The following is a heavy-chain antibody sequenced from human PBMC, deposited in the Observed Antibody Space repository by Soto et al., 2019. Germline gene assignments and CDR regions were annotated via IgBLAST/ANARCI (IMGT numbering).Heavy chain of an antibody. CDR2: ISYDGSNK. CDR1: GFTFSSYA. D-gene: IGHD1-26*01. J-gene: IGHJ4*02. Sequence: GGSLRLSCAASGFTFSSYAMHWVRQAPSKGLEWVAVISYDGSNKYYADSVKGRFTISRDNSKNTLYLQMNSLRAEDTAVYYCARDPKWGGGIVGATPSVSPFDYWGQGTLVTVSS. CDR3: ARDPKWGGGIVGATPSVSPFDY. V-gene: IGHV3-30-3*01.